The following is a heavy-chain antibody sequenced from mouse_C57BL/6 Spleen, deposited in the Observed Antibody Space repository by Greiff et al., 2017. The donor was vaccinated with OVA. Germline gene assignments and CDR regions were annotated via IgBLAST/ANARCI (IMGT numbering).Heavy chain of an antibody. CDR1: GFTFSDYY. CDR3: ARRSLVVAKAMDY. V-gene: IGHV5-12*01. J-gene: IGHJ4*01. CDR2: ISNGGGST. D-gene: IGHD1-1*01. Sequence: DVKLVESGGGLVQPGGSLKLSCAASGFTFSDYYMYWVRQTPEKRLEWVAYISNGGGSTYYPDTVKGRFTISRDNAKNTLYLQMSRLKSEDTAMYYCARRSLVVAKAMDYWGQGTSVTVSS.